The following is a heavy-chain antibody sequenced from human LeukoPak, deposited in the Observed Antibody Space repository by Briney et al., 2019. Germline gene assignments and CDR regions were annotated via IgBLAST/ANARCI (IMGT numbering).Heavy chain of an antibody. Sequence: GGSLRLSCAASGLTFSDAWMTWVRQAPGKGLEWVGRIKNKADGGTTDYGAPVKGRFTISRDDSKNTLYLQMNSLKIEDTAVYYCTTMLGDYDGSGTFHASDFWGQGTLVTVSS. J-gene: IGHJ4*02. D-gene: IGHD3-10*01. CDR1: GLTFSDAW. CDR3: TTMLGDYDGSGTFHASDF. CDR2: IKNKADGGTT. V-gene: IGHV3-15*01.